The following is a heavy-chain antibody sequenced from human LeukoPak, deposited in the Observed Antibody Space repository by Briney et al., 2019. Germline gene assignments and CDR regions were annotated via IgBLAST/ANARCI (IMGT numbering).Heavy chain of an antibody. D-gene: IGHD3-16*01. CDR1: GYTFTSYG. V-gene: IGHV1-18*01. CDR3: ARDFYYDYVWGSFDY. Sequence: ASVKVSCKASGYTFTSYGISWVRQAPGQGLEWMGWISAYNGNTNYAQKLQGRVTMTTDTSTSTAYMELRSLRSDDTAVYYCARDFYYDYVWGSFDYWGQGTLVTVSS. CDR2: ISAYNGNT. J-gene: IGHJ4*02.